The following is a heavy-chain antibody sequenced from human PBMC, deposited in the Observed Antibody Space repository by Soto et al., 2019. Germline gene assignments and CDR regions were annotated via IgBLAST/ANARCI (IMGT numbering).Heavy chain of an antibody. V-gene: IGHV3-23*01. CDR3: AKESFGFDY. D-gene: IGHD3-10*01. J-gene: IGHJ4*02. CDR2: ISKSGDST. Sequence: GGSLRLSCAASGVTFTSYAMTWVRQVPGEGLQWVSSISKSGDSTYYADSVKGRFTTSRDNSKNTLYLQMNSLRAEDTAIYYCAKESFGFDYWGQGTLVTVSS. CDR1: GVTFTSYA.